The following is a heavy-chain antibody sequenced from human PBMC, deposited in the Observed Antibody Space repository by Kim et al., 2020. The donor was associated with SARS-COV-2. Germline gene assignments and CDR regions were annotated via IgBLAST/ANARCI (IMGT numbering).Heavy chain of an antibody. D-gene: IGHD3-16*01. Sequence: SETLSLTCTVSGDSISISSYYWGWIRQPPGKGLEWIGSVYYSGSTYYNPSLESRVTISIDTSKNQFSLKLSSVTAADTAVYYCAKYTGGTMIDYWGQGTLVTVSS. CDR2: VYYSGST. V-gene: IGHV4-39*01. J-gene: IGHJ4*02. CDR1: GDSISISSYY. CDR3: AKYTGGTMIDY.